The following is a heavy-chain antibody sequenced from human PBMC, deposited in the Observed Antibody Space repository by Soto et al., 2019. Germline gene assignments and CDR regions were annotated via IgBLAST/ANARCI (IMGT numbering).Heavy chain of an antibody. V-gene: IGHV2-5*01. CDR3: AHTSGYYLPESFQH. J-gene: IGHJ1*01. D-gene: IGHD3-22*01. CDR2: IYWNEDE. CDR1: GFSLSTSGVG. Sequence: QITLKESGPTLVNPTQTLTLTCTFSGFSLSTSGVGVGWIRQPPGKALEWLALIYWNEDERYSPSLKSRLTITKDPSKNPVVLTMTNMNLVDTATYYCAHTSGYYLPESFQHWGQGTLVTVSS.